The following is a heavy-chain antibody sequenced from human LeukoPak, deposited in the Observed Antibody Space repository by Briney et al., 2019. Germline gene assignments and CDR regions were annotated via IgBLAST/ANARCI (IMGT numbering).Heavy chain of an antibody. D-gene: IGHD1-14*01. CDR2: ISSSSSTI. Sequence: GGSLRLSCAASGFTFSSYGMHWVRQAPGKGLEWVSYISSSSSTIYYADSVKGRFTISRDNAKNSLYLQMNSLRAEDTAVYYCARAPGNDAFDIWGQGTMVTVSS. CDR1: GFTFSSYG. CDR3: ARAPGNDAFDI. J-gene: IGHJ3*02. V-gene: IGHV3-48*01.